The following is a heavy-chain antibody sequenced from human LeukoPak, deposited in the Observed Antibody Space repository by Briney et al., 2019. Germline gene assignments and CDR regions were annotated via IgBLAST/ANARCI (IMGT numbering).Heavy chain of an antibody. J-gene: IGHJ6*02. V-gene: IGHV3-21*01. CDR1: GFTFSSYS. D-gene: IGHD5-24*01. CDR2: ISSSSSYI. Sequence: GGSLRLSCAASGFTFSSYSMNWVRQAPGKGLEWVSSISSSSSYIYYADSVKGRFTISRDNAKNSLYLQINSLRAEDTAVYYCARDGAGRWLQLGMDVWGQGTTVTVSS. CDR3: ARDGAGRWLQLGMDV.